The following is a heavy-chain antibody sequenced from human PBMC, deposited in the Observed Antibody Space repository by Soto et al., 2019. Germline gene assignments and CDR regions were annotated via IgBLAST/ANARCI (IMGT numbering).Heavy chain of an antibody. CDR3: ARGSATYYYDSSGPY. CDR2: TSYDGSNK. Sequence: PGGSLRLSCAASGFTFSSYAMHWVRQAPGKGLEWVAVTSYDGSNKYYADSVKGRFTISRDNSKNTLYLQMNSLRAEDTAVYYWARGSATYYYDSSGPYWGQGTLVTVSS. CDR1: GFTFSSYA. D-gene: IGHD3-22*01. J-gene: IGHJ4*02. V-gene: IGHV3-30-3*01.